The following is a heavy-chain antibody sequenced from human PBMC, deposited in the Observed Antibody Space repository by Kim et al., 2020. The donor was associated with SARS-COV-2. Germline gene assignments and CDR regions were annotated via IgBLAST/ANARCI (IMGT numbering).Heavy chain of an antibody. CDR3: ARDPLGDFWSGYYDY. D-gene: IGHD3-3*01. J-gene: IGHJ4*02. Sequence: DSVEGRFTISRDNSKNTLYLQMNSLRAEDTAVYYCARDPLGDFWSGYYDYWGQGTLVTVSS. V-gene: IGHV3-30*01.